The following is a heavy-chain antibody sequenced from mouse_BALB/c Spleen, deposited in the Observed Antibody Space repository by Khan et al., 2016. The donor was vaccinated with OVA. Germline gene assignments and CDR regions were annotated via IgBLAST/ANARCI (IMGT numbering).Heavy chain of an antibody. Sequence: VQLQESGPELVKPGAAVKMSCKASGYTFTDYVISWVKQRTGQGPEWIGELYPGSGSTSYNEKFKGKATLTADKSSNTAYMQLSSLTSEDSAVYFGARSSDGAWFSYWGQGTLVTVSA. V-gene: IGHV1-77*01. CDR3: ARSSDGAWFSY. J-gene: IGHJ3*01. CDR1: GYTFTDYV. CDR2: LYPGSGST. D-gene: IGHD1-3*01.